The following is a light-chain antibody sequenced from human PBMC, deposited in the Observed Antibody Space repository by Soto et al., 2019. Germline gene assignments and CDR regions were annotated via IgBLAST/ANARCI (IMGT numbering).Light chain of an antibody. Sequence: DIQLTQSPSFLSASVGDRVTITCRAGEDISSYLAWYQQKPGKAPEFLIYAAFTLESGVPSRFSGRGSGTEFTLTISSLQPEDFATYYCHRLNNYPITFGQGTRLEI. V-gene: IGKV1-9*01. CDR1: EDISSY. CDR2: AAF. CDR3: HRLNNYPIT. J-gene: IGKJ5*01.